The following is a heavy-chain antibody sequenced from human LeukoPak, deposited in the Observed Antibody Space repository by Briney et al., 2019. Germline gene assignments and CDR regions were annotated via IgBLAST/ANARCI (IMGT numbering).Heavy chain of an antibody. J-gene: IGHJ4*02. V-gene: IGHV6-1*01. CDR1: GDSVSSNSAA. D-gene: IGHD1-26*01. CDR3: ARVGWELPFDY. Sequence: SQTLSLTCAFSGDSVSSNSAAWHWLRQSPSRGLEWLGRTYYRSKWYNDYAVSVKSRITINPDTSKNQFSLKLSSVTAADTAVYYCARVGWELPFDYWGQGSLVTVSS. CDR2: TYYRSKWYN.